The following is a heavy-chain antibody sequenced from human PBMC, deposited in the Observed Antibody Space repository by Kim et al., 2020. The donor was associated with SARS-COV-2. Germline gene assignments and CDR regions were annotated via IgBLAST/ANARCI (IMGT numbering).Heavy chain of an antibody. CDR1: GFTLNTYG. V-gene: IGHV3-23*01. D-gene: IGHD1-1*01. CDR3: ARDLSWDDEAFDI. CDR2: ISASGANR. Sequence: GGSLRLSCAPSGFTLNTYGMTWVRQAPGKGLEWVSGISASGANRYYADSVRGRFTVSKDTSKNTLFLDMNSLRADDTAIYYCARDLSWDDEAFDIWGQGTMVTVSS. J-gene: IGHJ3*02.